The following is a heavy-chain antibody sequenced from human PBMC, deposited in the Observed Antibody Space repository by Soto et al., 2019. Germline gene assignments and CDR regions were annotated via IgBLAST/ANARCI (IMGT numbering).Heavy chain of an antibody. CDR3: ARAERFPRSWFDP. D-gene: IGHD3-10*01. V-gene: IGHV4-34*01. J-gene: IGHJ5*02. Sequence: PSETLSLTCGGYGGSFRNYYWIWVRQPPGKGLEWIGEVNHSGEATYNPSLQSRVSISLDTSNNHFSLKMTSVTAADTAIYFYARAERFPRSWFDPWGQGTQVTVSS. CDR1: GGSFRNYY. CDR2: VNHSGEA.